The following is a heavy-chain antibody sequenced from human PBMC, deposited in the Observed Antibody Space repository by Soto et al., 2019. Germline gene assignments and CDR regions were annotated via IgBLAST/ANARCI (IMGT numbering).Heavy chain of an antibody. CDR2: IYYSGST. CDR1: GGSISSGGYY. J-gene: IGHJ4*02. CDR3: ARVKGHDYGDFGFDY. D-gene: IGHD4-17*01. Sequence: PSETLSLTCTVSGGSISSGGYYWSWIRQHPGKGLEWIGYIYYSGSTYYNPSLKSRVTISVDTSKNQFSLKLSSVTAADTAVSYCARVKGHDYGDFGFDYWGQGTLLTVSS. V-gene: IGHV4-31*03.